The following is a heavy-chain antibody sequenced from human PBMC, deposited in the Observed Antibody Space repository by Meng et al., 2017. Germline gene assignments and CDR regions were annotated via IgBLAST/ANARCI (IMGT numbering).Heavy chain of an antibody. D-gene: IGHD6-13*01. CDR1: GGSFSGYY. J-gene: IGHJ4*02. V-gene: IGHV4-34*01. CDR2: INHSGST. CDR3: ARGKHSSSTLTFYNY. Sequence: VQLQQWGAGLLKPSETLSLTCAVYGGSFSGYYWSWIRQPPGKGLEWIGEINHSGSTNYNPSLKSRVTISVDTSKNQFSLKLSSVTAADTAVYYCARGKHSSSTLTFYNYWGQGTLVTVSS.